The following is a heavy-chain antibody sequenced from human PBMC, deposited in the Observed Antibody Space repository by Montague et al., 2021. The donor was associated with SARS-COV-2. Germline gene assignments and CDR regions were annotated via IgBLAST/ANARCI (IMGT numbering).Heavy chain of an antibody. CDR2: INHRGTS. CDR1: GGSFSDNY. D-gene: IGHD3-22*01. J-gene: IGHJ4*02. V-gene: IGHV4-34*01. Sequence: SETLSLTCAVYGGSFSDNYWNWIRKPPGKGPEWIGEINHRGTSNYNPSLKSRVSISVDTSKNQFSLYLGSVTAADTAVYCCARGRQHFNMIVVVMTGGEYYFDYWGQGTLVTVSS. CDR3: ARGRQHFNMIVVVMTGGEYYFDY.